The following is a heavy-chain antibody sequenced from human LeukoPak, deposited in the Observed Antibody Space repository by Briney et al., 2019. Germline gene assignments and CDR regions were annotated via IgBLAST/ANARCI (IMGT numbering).Heavy chain of an antibody. CDR3: ATDLQWLRGFDP. Sequence: GASVKVSCKVSGYTLTELSMHWVRQAPGKGLEWMGGFDPEDGETIYAQKFQGRVTMTEDTSTDIAYMELSSLRSEDTAVYYCATDLQWLRGFDPWGQGTLVTVSS. CDR1: GYTLTELS. D-gene: IGHD5-12*01. V-gene: IGHV1-24*01. J-gene: IGHJ5*02. CDR2: FDPEDGET.